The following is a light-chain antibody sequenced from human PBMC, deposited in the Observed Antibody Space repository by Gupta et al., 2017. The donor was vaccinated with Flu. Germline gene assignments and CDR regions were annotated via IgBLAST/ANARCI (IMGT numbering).Light chain of an antibody. CDR1: SSDVGGYNY. J-gene: IGLJ2*01. Sequence: QSALTQPASVSGSPGQSITISCTGTSSDVGGYNYVSWYQQHPGKAPKLMIYEVSNRPSGVSNRFSGSKSGNTASLTISGLQAEDDAYYYCSSYTSSSTQFGGGTKLTVL. CDR2: EVS. CDR3: SSYTSSSTQ. V-gene: IGLV2-14*01.